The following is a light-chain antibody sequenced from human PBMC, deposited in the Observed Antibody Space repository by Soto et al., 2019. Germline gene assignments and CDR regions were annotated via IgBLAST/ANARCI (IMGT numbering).Light chain of an antibody. CDR1: SSDVGGYNY. J-gene: IGLJ2*01. V-gene: IGLV2-14*01. Sequence: QPVLTQPASVSGSPGQSITISCTGTSSDVGGYNYVSWYQQHPGKAPKLMIYDVSNRPSGVSNRFSGSKSGNTASLTISGLQAEDEADYYRSSYTSSSTHVVFGGGTKVTVL. CDR3: SSYTSSSTHVV. CDR2: DVS.